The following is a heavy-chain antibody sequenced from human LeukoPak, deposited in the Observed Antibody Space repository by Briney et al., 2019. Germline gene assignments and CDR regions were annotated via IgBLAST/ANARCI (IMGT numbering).Heavy chain of an antibody. V-gene: IGHV3-66*01. CDR1: GFTVSSNY. D-gene: IGHD3-22*01. CDR2: IYSGGST. Sequence: GGSLRLSCAASGFTVSSNYMRWVREAPGKGLEGVSVIYSGGSTYYGDSVEGRFTISRDNSKNTLYLQMKNLRAGDTAVYYCARGFDYYDSSCREGNWFDPWGQGTLVTVSS. CDR3: ARGFDYYDSSCREGNWFDP. J-gene: IGHJ5*02.